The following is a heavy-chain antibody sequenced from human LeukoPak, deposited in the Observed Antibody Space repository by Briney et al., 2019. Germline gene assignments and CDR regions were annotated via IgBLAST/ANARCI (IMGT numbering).Heavy chain of an antibody. J-gene: IGHJ4*02. CDR2: INPKSGGT. Sequence: ASVKVSCKASGYTITAYYIPWVRQAPGQGLEWMGQINPKSGGTKYVQKFQGRVTMTRDTSSNTAYMELSGLRSDDTTMYYCARDWTGGSHDYWGQGTLVTVSS. CDR3: ARDWTGGSHDY. D-gene: IGHD1-26*01. V-gene: IGHV1-2*06. CDR1: GYTITAYY.